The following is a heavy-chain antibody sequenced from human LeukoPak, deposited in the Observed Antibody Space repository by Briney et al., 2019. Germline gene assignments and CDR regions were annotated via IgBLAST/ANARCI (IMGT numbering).Heavy chain of an antibody. V-gene: IGHV3-30*03. CDR3: ARGGDYNFWSGYSYGMDV. CDR1: GFTVTSNY. Sequence: GGSLRLSCAASGFTVTSNYMSWVRQAPGKGLEWVTVISYDGNDEYYADSVKGRFTISRDKSKSTLYLQMNSLRAEDTGVYYCARGGDYNFWSGYSYGMDVWGQGTTVPVSS. CDR2: ISYDGNDE. D-gene: IGHD3-3*01. J-gene: IGHJ6*02.